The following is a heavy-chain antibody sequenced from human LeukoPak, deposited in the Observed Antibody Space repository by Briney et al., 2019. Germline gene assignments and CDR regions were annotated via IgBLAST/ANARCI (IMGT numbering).Heavy chain of an antibody. Sequence: GGSLRLSCAASGFTFSSYWMQWVRQAPGKGPVWVSRINNNGRSTSYADSVKGRFTISRDNAKNTLYLQMNSLRAEDTAVYYCARARGSYDLFDYWGQGTLVTVSS. CDR3: ARARGSYDLFDY. V-gene: IGHV3-74*01. CDR1: GFTFSSYW. D-gene: IGHD1-26*01. CDR2: INNNGRST. J-gene: IGHJ4*02.